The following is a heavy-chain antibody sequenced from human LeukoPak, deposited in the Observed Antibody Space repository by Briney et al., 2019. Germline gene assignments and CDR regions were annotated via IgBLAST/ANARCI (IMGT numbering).Heavy chain of an antibody. CDR3: ARTTEGYYYYYMDV. CDR2: IYYSGST. CDR1: GGSINSSSYY. V-gene: IGHV4-39*01. D-gene: IGHD1-14*01. J-gene: IGHJ6*03. Sequence: SETLSLTCTVSGGSINSSSYYWGWIRQPPGKGLEWIGSIYYSGSTYYNPSLKSRVTISVDTSKNQFSLKLSSVTAADTAVYYCARTTEGYYYYYMDVWGKGTTVTVSS.